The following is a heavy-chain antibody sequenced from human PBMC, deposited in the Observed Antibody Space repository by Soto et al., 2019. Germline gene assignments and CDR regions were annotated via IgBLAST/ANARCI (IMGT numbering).Heavy chain of an antibody. D-gene: IGHD2-8*01. Sequence: QGQLVQSGAEVKKPGASVKVSCKASGYTFTRYGISWVRRAPGQGLEWMGWISGYNGDTKYAQKFQGRVTMTIDTSXXTAFMELRSLTSDDTAVYYCAKNGQPPYYYYGLDVWGQGTTVTVSS. J-gene: IGHJ6*02. V-gene: IGHV1-18*01. CDR1: GYTFTRYG. CDR3: AKNGQPPYYYYGLDV. CDR2: ISGYNGDT.